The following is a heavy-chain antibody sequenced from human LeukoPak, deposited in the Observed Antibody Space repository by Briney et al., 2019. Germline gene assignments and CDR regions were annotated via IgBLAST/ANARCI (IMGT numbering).Heavy chain of an antibody. CDR1: GGSISSSSYY. D-gene: IGHD4-17*01. CDR3: ARHLRSGAVDY. J-gene: IGHJ4*02. CDR2: IYNSGST. Sequence: SETLSLTCTVSGGSISSSSYYWGWIRQPPGKGLEWIGSIYNSGSTYYNPSLKSRVTISVDTSKNQFSLKLSSVTAADTAVYYCARHLRSGAVDYWGQGTLVTVSS. V-gene: IGHV4-39*01.